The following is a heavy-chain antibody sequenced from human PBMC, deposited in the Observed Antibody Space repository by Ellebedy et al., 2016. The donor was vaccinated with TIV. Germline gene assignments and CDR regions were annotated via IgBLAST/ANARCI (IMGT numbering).Heavy chain of an antibody. J-gene: IGHJ4*02. CDR3: AREYQEFYFDY. D-gene: IGHD2-2*01. V-gene: IGHV3-33*01. Sequence: LSLTXAASGFTFGSYGMHWVRQAPGKGLEWVSYLWFDGSHIHYADSVKGRFTISRDNSKNTLYLQMNSLRAEDTAVYYCAREYQEFYFDYWGQGTLVTVSS. CDR1: GFTFGSYG. CDR2: LWFDGSHI.